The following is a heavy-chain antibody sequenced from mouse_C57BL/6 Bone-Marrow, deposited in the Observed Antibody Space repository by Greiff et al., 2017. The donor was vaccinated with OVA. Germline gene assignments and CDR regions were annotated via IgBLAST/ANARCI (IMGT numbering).Heavy chain of an antibody. J-gene: IGHJ4*01. D-gene: IGHD4-1*01. CDR2: ISSGGSYT. CDR1: GFTFSSYG. Sequence: EVQRVESGGDLVKPGGSLKLSCAASGFTFSSYGMSWVRQTPDKRLEWVATISSGGSYTYYPDSVKGRFTISRDNAKNTLYLQMSSLKSEDTAMYYCARHDWEGYAMDYWGQGTSVTVSS. V-gene: IGHV5-6*01. CDR3: ARHDWEGYAMDY.